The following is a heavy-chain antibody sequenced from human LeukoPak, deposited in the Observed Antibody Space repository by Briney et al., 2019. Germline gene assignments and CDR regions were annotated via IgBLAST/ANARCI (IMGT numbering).Heavy chain of an antibody. CDR3: ARGRQITGTYYPYDY. CDR1: GFTFSSYS. V-gene: IGHV3-21*01. Sequence: GGSLRLSCAASGFTFSSYSMNWVRQAPGKGLEWVSSISSSSSYIYYADSVKGRFTISRDNAKNSLYLQMNSLRAEDTAVYYCARGRQITGTYYPYDYWGQGTLVTVSS. D-gene: IGHD1-26*01. J-gene: IGHJ4*02. CDR2: ISSSSSYI.